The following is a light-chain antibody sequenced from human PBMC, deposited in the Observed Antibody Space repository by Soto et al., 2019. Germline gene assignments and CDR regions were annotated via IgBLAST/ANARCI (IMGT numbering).Light chain of an antibody. CDR1: SSDVGGYNY. V-gene: IGLV2-14*01. CDR3: SSYTSSRSLEV. J-gene: IGLJ1*01. CDR2: DVS. Sequence: QSALTQPASVSGSPGQSITISCTGTSSDVGGYNYVSWYQQHPGKAPKLMIYDVSHRPSGVSNRFSGSKSGNTASLTISGLQAEDEADYYCSSYTSSRSLEVFGTGTKLTVL.